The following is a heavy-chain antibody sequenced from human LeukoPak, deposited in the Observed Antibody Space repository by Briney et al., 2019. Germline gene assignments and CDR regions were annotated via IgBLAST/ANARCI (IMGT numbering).Heavy chain of an antibody. CDR3: ASQPYTRTWTCMDV. V-gene: IGHV3-33*01. Sequence: GGSLRLSCAASGFTFSTYGMHWVRQAPGKGLEWVAIIWYDGSNKYYGDSVKGRFSISRDNSKNTLYLQMNSLRAEDTAVYYCASQPYTRTWTCMDVWGQGTTVTVSS. CDR2: IWYDGSNK. CDR1: GFTFSTYG. J-gene: IGHJ6*02. D-gene: IGHD3-16*01.